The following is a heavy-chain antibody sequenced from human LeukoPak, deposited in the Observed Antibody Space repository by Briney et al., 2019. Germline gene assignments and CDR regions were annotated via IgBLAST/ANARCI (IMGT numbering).Heavy chain of an antibody. CDR3: VTDGGLLPYYFTY. J-gene: IGHJ1*01. CDR1: GFTFSSYG. Sequence: GGSLRLPCAASGFTFSSYGMHWVRQAPGKGLEWVGRIKNKNSGRTTKYIAPVKGRFTISRDDTRNSLYLEMDSLKTDDTVVYYEVTDGGLLPYYFTYWGQGALVTVSS. D-gene: IGHD3-10*01. CDR2: IKNKNSGRTT. V-gene: IGHV3-15*01.